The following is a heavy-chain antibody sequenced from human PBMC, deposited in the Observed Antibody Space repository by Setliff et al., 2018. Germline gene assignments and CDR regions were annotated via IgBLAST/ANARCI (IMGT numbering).Heavy chain of an antibody. CDR2: ISSSSSYT. D-gene: IGHD3-10*01. J-gene: IGHJ3*02. CDR1: GFTFSDYY. CDR3: VKTHWDTWIRGAFDI. Sequence: PGGSLRLSCAASGFTFSDYYMSYIRQAPGKGLEWVSYISSSSSYTNYADSVKGRFTISRDNAKNSLYLEMNSLRAEDTAVYYCVKTHWDTWIRGAFDIWGQGTMVTVSS. V-gene: IGHV3-11*06.